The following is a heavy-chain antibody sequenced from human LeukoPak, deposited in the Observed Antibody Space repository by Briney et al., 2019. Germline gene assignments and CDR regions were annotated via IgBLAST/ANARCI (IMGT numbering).Heavy chain of an antibody. J-gene: IGHJ4*02. CDR1: GYTFTSYY. D-gene: IGHD5-24*01. CDR2: IIPIFGTA. V-gene: IGHV1-69*06. Sequence: SVKVSCKASGYTFTSYYMHWVRQAPGQGLEWMGGIIPIFGTANYAQKFQGRVTITADKSTSTAYMELSSLRSEDTAVYYCARGPVRATMNSWGQGTLVTVSS. CDR3: ARGPVRATMNS.